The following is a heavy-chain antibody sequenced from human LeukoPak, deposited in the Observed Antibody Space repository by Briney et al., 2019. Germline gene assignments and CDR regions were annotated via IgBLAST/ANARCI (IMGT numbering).Heavy chain of an antibody. V-gene: IGHV3-74*01. CDR2: INSDGSST. D-gene: IGHD3-10*01. Sequence: VGSLRLSCAASGFTFSRHWMHWVRQAPGKGLVWVSRINSDGSSTRYADSVKGRFTISTDNAKNMLYLQMNSLRAEDTAVYYCAREYGSGSYDYWGQGTLVTVSS. CDR3: AREYGSGSYDY. J-gene: IGHJ4*02. CDR1: GFTFSRHW.